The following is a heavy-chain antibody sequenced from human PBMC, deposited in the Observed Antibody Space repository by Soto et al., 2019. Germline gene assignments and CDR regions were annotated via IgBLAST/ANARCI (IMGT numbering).Heavy chain of an antibody. CDR2: ISYDGSNK. CDR1: GFTFSSYA. D-gene: IGHD3-3*01. J-gene: IGHJ6*02. Sequence: GGSLRLSCAASGFTFSSYAMHWVRQAPGKGLEWVAVISYDGSNKYYADSVKGRFTISRDNSKNTLYLQMNSLRAEDTAVYYCARDIEDFWSGYPHDSSYYGMDAWGQGTTVTVSS. CDR3: ARDIEDFWSGYPHDSSYYGMDA. V-gene: IGHV3-30-3*01.